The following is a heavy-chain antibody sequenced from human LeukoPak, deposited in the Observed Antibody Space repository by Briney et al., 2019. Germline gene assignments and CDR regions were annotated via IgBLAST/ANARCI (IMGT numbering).Heavy chain of an antibody. V-gene: IGHV1-46*01. CDR2: INPSGGST. CDR1: GYTFTSYY. D-gene: IGHD1-26*01. J-gene: IGHJ4*02. CDR3: ARVWVGATPYFDY. Sequence: ASVKVSCKASGYTFTSYYMHWVRQAPGQGLEWMGIINPSGGSTSYAQKFQGRVTMTRDMSTSTVYMELSSLRSEDTVVYYCARVWVGATPYFDYWGQGTLVTVSS.